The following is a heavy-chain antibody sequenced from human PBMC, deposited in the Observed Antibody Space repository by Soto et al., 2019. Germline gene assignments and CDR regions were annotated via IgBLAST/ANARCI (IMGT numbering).Heavy chain of an antibody. CDR1: GFTFSSYG. CDR3: ARDDIPGIAVAIYGMDV. J-gene: IGHJ6*02. Sequence: GGSLRLSCAASGFTFSSYGMHWVRQAPGKGLDWVAVIWYDESNIYYADSVKGRFTISRDNSKNTLFLQMNSLRAEDTAVYYCARDDIPGIAVAIYGMDVWGQGTTVTVSS. V-gene: IGHV3-33*01. CDR2: IWYDESNI. D-gene: IGHD6-19*01.